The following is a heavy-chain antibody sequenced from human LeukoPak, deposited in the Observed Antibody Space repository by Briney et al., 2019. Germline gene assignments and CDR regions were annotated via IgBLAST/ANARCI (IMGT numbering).Heavy chain of an antibody. CDR2: IIPIFGTA. D-gene: IGHD5-18*01. J-gene: IGHJ4*02. CDR3: ARGGDTAMVMDY. V-gene: IGHV1-69*05. Sequence: SVKVSCKASGGTFSSYAISWVRQAPGQRLEWMGGIIPIFGTANYAQKFQGRVTITTDESTSTAYMELSSLRSEDTAVYYCARGGDTAMVMDYWGQGTLVTVSS. CDR1: GGTFSSYA.